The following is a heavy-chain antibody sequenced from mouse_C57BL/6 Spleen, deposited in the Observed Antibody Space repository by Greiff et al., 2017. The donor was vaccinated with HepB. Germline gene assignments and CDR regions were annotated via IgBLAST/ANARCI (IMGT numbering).Heavy chain of an antibody. CDR1: GYSFTDYN. CDR3: AAITTVVAPYYFDY. V-gene: IGHV1-39*01. Sequence: EVKLMESGPELVKPGASVKISCKASGYSFTDYNMNWVKQSNGKSLEWIGVINPNYGTTSYNQKFKGKATLTVDQSSSTAYMQLNSLTSEDSAVYYCAAITTVVAPYYFDYWGQGTTLTVSS. D-gene: IGHD1-1*01. J-gene: IGHJ2*01. CDR2: INPNYGTT.